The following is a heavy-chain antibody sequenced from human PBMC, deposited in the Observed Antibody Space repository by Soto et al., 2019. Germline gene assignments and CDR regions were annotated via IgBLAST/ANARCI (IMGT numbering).Heavy chain of an antibody. Sequence: ASVTLACRASVYTFTGYYIYCGLQAPGQGLEWMGWINPNSGGTNYAQKFQGGVTMTRDTSISTAYMELSRLRSDDTAVYYCTRGILLRYFDWLSYNWYDPWGQGILDTV. J-gene: IGHJ5*02. D-gene: IGHD3-9*01. CDR3: TRGILLRYFDWLSYNWYDP. CDR2: INPNSGGT. V-gene: IGHV1-2*02. CDR1: VYTFTGYY.